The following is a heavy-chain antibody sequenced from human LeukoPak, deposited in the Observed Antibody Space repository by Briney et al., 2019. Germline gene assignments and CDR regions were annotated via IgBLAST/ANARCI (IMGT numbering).Heavy chain of an antibody. V-gene: IGHV3-7*01. J-gene: IGHJ4*02. CDR1: GFTFSSYW. CDR3: ASLAEAYYDCWSGYSYYFDY. CDR2: IKQDGSEK. D-gene: IGHD3-3*01. Sequence: GGSLRLSCAASGFTFSSYWMSWVRQAPGKGLEWVANIKQDGSEKYYVDSVKGRFTISRDNAKNSLYLQMNSLRAEDTAVYYCASLAEAYYDCWSGYSYYFDYWGQGTLVTVSS.